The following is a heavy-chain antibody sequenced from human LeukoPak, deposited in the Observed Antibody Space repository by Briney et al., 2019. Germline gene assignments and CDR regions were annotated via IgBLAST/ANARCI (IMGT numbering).Heavy chain of an antibody. J-gene: IGHJ5*02. Sequence: PGGSLRLSCAASAFTFSGSAIHWVREASGKGLEWVARIRSKANNLATAYAASVEGRFTISRVDAKSTAYLQMNSLKTEDTAVYYCARDYPKFGPWGQGTLVDVSS. CDR1: AFTFSGSA. CDR2: IRSKANNLAT. D-gene: IGHD3-10*01. V-gene: IGHV3-73*01. CDR3: ARDYPKFGP.